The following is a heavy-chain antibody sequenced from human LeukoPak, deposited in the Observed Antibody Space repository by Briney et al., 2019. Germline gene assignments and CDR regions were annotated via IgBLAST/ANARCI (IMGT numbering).Heavy chain of an antibody. CDR1: GFTLTSYW. CDR2: LSSDGTNT. V-gene: IGHV3-74*01. Sequence: PGGSLRLSCAASGFTLTSYWMHWVRQTPGKGLVWVSRLSSDGTNTNYADSVKGRFTISRDNSKNTLYLQMNSLRDEDTAVYYCAKEVVSGFDSGYAFDIWGQGTMVTVSS. D-gene: IGHD3-22*01. CDR3: AKEVVSGFDSGYAFDI. J-gene: IGHJ3*02.